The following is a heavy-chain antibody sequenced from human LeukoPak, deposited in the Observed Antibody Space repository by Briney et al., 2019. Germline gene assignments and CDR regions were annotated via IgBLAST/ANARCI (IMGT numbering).Heavy chain of an antibody. D-gene: IGHD3-22*01. J-gene: IGHJ3*02. CDR1: GYTFGSYG. CDR2: ISPYNGNT. V-gene: IGHV1-18*01. CDR3: ARDLDYYDSSGYRVSLDAFDI. Sequence: ASVKVSCKASGYTFGSYGVSWVRQAPGQGLEWMAWISPYNGNTNYAQKFQGRVTMTTDTSTSTAYMELRSLRADDTAVYYCARDLDYYDSSGYRVSLDAFDIWGQGTMVTVSS.